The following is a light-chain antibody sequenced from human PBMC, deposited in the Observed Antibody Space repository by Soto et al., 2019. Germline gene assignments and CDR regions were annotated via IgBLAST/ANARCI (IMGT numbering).Light chain of an antibody. Sequence: AIQMTQSPSSLSASVGDRVTITCRASQDIRNDLGWYQQKPGKAPKLLIYAASSLQSGVPSRFSGSGSGTDFTLTISCLQSEDFATYYCQQYYSFPWTFGQGTKVDIK. CDR2: AAS. CDR3: QQYYSFPWT. CDR1: QDIRND. J-gene: IGKJ1*01. V-gene: IGKV1-6*01.